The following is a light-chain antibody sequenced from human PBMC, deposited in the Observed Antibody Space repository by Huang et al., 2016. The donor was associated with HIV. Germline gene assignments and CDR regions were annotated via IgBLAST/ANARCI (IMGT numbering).Light chain of an antibody. J-gene: IGKJ4*01. CDR3: QQYGSSPRT. CDR2: GAS. Sequence: IVLTQSPGTLSLSPGERVTLSCRASQSVSSSYLAWYQQKPGQAPRLLIYGASSRATGIPDRFSGSGSGTDFTLTISRLQPEDFAVYYCQQYGSSPRTFGGGTQVEIK. CDR1: QSVSSSY. V-gene: IGKV3-20*01.